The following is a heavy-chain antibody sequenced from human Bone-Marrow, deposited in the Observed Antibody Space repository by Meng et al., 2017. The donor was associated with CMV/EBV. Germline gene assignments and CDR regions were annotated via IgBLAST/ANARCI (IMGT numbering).Heavy chain of an antibody. Sequence: SETLSLTCSVSGDSISSGSHYWSWIRQPPGKGLEWIGSINYSGSTYYNPSLKSRVTITVDMSKNQFSLKLSSVTAADTAVYYYAKGRGRYSSSWYLFDYWGQGTLVTVSS. D-gene: IGHD6-13*01. V-gene: IGHV4-39*07. CDR2: INYSGST. CDR1: GDSISSGSHY. CDR3: AKGRGRYSSSWYLFDY. J-gene: IGHJ4*02.